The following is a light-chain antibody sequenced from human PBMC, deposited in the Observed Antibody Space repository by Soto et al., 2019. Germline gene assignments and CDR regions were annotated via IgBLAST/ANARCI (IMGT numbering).Light chain of an antibody. CDR3: QQYGSSPPET. J-gene: IGKJ1*01. CDR1: QSVSSSY. CDR2: GAS. V-gene: IGKV3-20*01. Sequence: EIVLTQSPGTLSLSPGERATLSCRASQSVSSSYLAWYQQKTGQAPRPLIYGASSRVTGIPDRFSGSGSGTDFTLTISRLEPEDFAVYYCQQYGSSPPETFGQGTKVEIK.